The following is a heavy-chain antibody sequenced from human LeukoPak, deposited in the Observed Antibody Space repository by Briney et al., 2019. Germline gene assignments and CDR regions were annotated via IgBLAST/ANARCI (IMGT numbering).Heavy chain of an antibody. CDR3: ARRAGAYTHPYDY. D-gene: IGHD3-16*01. CDR2: IYSAGST. Sequence: GGSLRLSCAASGFTFSSYGMSWVRQAPGKGLEWVSFIYSAGSTHYSDSVKGRFTISIDNSKNTLYLQMNSLRAEDTAVYYCARRAGAYTHPYDYWGQGTLVTVS. V-gene: IGHV3-53*01. J-gene: IGHJ4*02. CDR1: GFTFSSYG.